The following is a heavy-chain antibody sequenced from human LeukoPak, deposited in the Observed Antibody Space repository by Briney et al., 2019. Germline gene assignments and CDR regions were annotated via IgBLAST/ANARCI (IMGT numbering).Heavy chain of an antibody. CDR2: VKSKTDGGSI. V-gene: IGHV3-15*01. CDR1: GFTFNNAG. J-gene: IGHJ4*02. CDR3: VTDPQQLGY. D-gene: IGHD6-13*01. Sequence: AAGSLRFSCAASGFTFNNAGRIWVRQAPGRGLEWVGRVKSKTDGGSIYYAALMKGRSTISRDDSKNTLYLQMNSLRTEDTAVYYCVTDPQQLGYWGQGTLVTVSS.